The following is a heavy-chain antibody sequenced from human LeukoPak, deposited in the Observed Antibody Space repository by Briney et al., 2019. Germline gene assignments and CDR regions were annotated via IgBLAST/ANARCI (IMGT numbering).Heavy chain of an antibody. Sequence: SETLSLTCTVSGGSISSGGYYWNWIRQHPGKGLEWIGYIYYSGSTYYNPSLKSRVTISVDTSKNQFSLKLSSVTAADTAVYYCARRARENWYFDLWGRGTLVTVSS. J-gene: IGHJ2*01. V-gene: IGHV4-31*03. CDR3: ARRARENWYFDL. CDR1: GGSISSGGYY. CDR2: IYYSGST.